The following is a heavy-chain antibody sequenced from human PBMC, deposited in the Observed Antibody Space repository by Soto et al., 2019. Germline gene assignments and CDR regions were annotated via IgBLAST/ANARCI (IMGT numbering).Heavy chain of an antibody. CDR1: GFTFSSHG. CDR3: ARYFGRDRYHLHFDS. D-gene: IGHD3-3*01. J-gene: IGHJ4*01. V-gene: IGHV3-30-3*01. Sequence: GGSLRLSCAASGFTFSSHGIHWVRQAPGKGLEWVAIISYDGGKKYYADSVKGRFTISRDNSKNTVYLQMNSLRAEDTAVYYCARYFGRDRYHLHFDSWAQGTLFPGSS. CDR2: ISYDGGKK.